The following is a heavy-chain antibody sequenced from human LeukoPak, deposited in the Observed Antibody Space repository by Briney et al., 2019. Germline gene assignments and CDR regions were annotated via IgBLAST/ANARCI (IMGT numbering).Heavy chain of an antibody. D-gene: IGHD3-9*01. J-gene: IGHJ4*02. Sequence: SCKASGYTFTSYGMHWVRQAPGKGLEWVAVISYDGSNKYYADSVKGRFTISRDNSKNTLYLQMNSLRAEDTAVYYCAKDHTVGVLRYFDWLSPLDYWGQGTLVTVSS. CDR3: AKDHTVGVLRYFDWLSPLDY. CDR2: ISYDGSNK. V-gene: IGHV3-30*18. CDR1: GYTFTSYG.